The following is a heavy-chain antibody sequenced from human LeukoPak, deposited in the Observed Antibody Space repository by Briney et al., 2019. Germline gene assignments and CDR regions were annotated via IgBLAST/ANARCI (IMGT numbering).Heavy chain of an antibody. J-gene: IGHJ3*02. V-gene: IGHV3-21*06. CDR3: ATRLTADSYEASDI. CDR2: ISSGSHHK. D-gene: IGHD6-13*01. Sequence: GGSLRLSCAGSGFTFSRFSMIWVRQAPGKGLEWLASISSGSHHKYHADSVKGRFTVSRDNDKNSLFLQMNSLRAEDTALYYCATRLTADSYEASDIWGQGTMVTVSS. CDR1: GFTFSRFS.